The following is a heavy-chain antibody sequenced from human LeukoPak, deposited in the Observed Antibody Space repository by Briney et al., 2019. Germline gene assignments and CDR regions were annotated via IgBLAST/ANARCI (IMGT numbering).Heavy chain of an antibody. CDR3: ARPKYSNSYYWFDP. CDR1: GFTFSDYA. D-gene: IGHD2-2*01. Sequence: PGGSLRLSCAASGFTFSDYAMTWVRQAPGKGLEWVSGISGFGGSTYYADSMKGRFTISRDNSKNTLFLQMHSLRADDTVVYYCARPKYSNSYYWFDPWGQGTLVTVSS. J-gene: IGHJ5*02. V-gene: IGHV3-23*01. CDR2: ISGFGGST.